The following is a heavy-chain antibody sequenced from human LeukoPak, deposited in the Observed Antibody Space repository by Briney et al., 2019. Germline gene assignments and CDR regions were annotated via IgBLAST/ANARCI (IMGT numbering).Heavy chain of an antibody. CDR2: IGAAGDT. CDR3: ARVDGSAYSD. CDR1: GFTVSSHD. J-gene: IGHJ4*02. D-gene: IGHD3-16*01. Sequence: AGGSLRLSCAASGFTVSSHDMHWVRQATGKGLEWVSVIGAAGDTYYAGSVKGRFTISRENAKNSLYLQMNSLRDGDTAIYYCARVDGSAYSDWGQGTLVTVSS. V-gene: IGHV3-13*04.